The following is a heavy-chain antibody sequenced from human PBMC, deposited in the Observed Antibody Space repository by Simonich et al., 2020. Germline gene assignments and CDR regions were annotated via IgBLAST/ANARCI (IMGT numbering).Heavy chain of an antibody. CDR1: GFTFRSYR. CDR3: ARDGLGTAYYYYMDV. J-gene: IGHJ6*03. D-gene: IGHD7-27*01. V-gene: IGHV3-7*01. Sequence: EVQLVEAGGGLVQPGGSLRLSCAASGFTFRSYRMSCVRQAPGKGLEWVANIKQDGSEIYYVDSVKGRFNISRDDAKNSLYLQMKSLRAEDTAVYYCARDGLGTAYYYYMDVWGKGTTVTVSS. CDR2: IKQDGSEI.